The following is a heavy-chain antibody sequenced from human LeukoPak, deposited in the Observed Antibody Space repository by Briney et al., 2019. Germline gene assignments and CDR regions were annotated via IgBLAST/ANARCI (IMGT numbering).Heavy chain of an antibody. Sequence: PGGSLRLSCAASGFTFDDYAMHWVRQAPGKGLEWVSLISWDGGSTYYADSVKGRFTISRDNSKNSLYLQMNSLRAEDTALYYCAKEPNTWIQLYRNYYFDCWGQGTLVTVSS. V-gene: IGHV3-43D*04. J-gene: IGHJ4*02. D-gene: IGHD5-18*01. CDR1: GFTFDDYA. CDR3: AKEPNTWIQLYRNYYFDC. CDR2: ISWDGGST.